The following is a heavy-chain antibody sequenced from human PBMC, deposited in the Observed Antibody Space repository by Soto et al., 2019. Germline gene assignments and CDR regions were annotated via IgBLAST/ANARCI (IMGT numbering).Heavy chain of an antibody. CDR3: ARGCTNGVCYPYGMDV. CDR1: GGTFSSYA. D-gene: IGHD2-8*01. Sequence: QVQLVQSGAEVKKPGSSVKVSCKASGGTFSSYAISWVRQAPGQGLEWMGGIIPNFGTANYAQKFQGRVTITADKSTSTAYMELSSLRSEDTAVYYCARGCTNGVCYPYGMDVWGQGTTVTVSS. CDR2: IIPNFGTA. V-gene: IGHV1-69*06. J-gene: IGHJ6*02.